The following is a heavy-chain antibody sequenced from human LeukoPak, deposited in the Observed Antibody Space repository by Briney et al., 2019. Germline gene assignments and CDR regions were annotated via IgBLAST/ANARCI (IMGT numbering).Heavy chain of an antibody. V-gene: IGHV3-33*01. D-gene: IGHD3-10*01. CDR1: GFTFRSYG. Sequence: GGSLRLSCAASGFTFRSYGMHWVRQAPGKGLEWVAVIWYDGSNKYYADSVKGRFTIYRDNSKNTLYLQMNSLRAEDTAVYYCARDPYGSGSTSFDIWGQGTMVTVSS. CDR2: IWYDGSNK. J-gene: IGHJ3*02. CDR3: ARDPYGSGSTSFDI.